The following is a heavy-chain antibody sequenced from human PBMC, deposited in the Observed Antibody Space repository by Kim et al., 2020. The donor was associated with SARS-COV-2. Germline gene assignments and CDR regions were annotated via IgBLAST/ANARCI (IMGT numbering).Heavy chain of an antibody. V-gene: IGHV4-34*01. J-gene: IGHJ4*02. Sequence: GSPNYNPSLKSRVTISVDTSKNQFSLKLSSVTAADTAVYYCARSTSWGDYWGQGTLVTVSS. CDR3: ARSTSWGDY. CDR2: GSP. D-gene: IGHD2-2*01.